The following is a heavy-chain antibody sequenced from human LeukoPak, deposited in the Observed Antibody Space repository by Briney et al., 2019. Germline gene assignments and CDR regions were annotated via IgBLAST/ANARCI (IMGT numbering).Heavy chain of an antibody. D-gene: IGHD6-13*01. V-gene: IGHV3-30-3*01. CDR3: ARDHSSSGYYFDY. CDR2: ISYDGSNK. J-gene: IGHJ4*02. Sequence: GGSLRLSCAASGFTFSSYAMHRVRQAPGKGLEWVAVISYDGSNKYYADSVKGRFTISRDNSKNTLYLQMNSLRAEDTAVYYCARDHSSSGYYFDYWGQGTLVTVSS. CDR1: GFTFSSYA.